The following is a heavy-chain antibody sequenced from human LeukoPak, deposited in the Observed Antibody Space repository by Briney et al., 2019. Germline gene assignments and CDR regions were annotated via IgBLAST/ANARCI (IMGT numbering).Heavy chain of an antibody. V-gene: IGHV4-59*01. CDR1: GGSITSYY. D-gene: IGHD1-1*01. CDR3: ARYNNWFDP. Sequence: PSETLSLTCTVSGGSITSYYWSWIRQPPGKGLEWIGYIYYSGSTNYNPSLKSRVTISVDTSKNQFSLKLSSVTAADTAVYYCARYNNWFDPWGQGTLVTVSS. J-gene: IGHJ5*02. CDR2: IYYSGST.